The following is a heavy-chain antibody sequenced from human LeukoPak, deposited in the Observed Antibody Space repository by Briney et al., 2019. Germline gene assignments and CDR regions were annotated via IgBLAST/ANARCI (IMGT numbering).Heavy chain of an antibody. CDR1: GFTLSGYW. CDR3: ARGTSTFDY. Sequence: GGSLRLSCAASGFTLSGYWMTWVRQAPGQGLECVANIREDGSGKNYVDSVTGRFTISRDNARNSLYLQMNSLRAEDTAVYYCARGTSTFDYWGQGALVTVSS. V-gene: IGHV3-7*01. J-gene: IGHJ4*02. CDR2: IREDGSGK.